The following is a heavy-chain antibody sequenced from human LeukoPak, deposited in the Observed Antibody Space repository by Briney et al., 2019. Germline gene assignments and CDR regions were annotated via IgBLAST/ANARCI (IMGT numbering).Heavy chain of an antibody. D-gene: IGHD6-19*01. CDR1: GYTFTSYD. V-gene: IGHV1-8*03. J-gene: IGHJ4*02. CDR2: INPNSGNT. CDR3: ARSRIAVAGGFDY. Sequence: ASVKVSCKASGYTFTSYDINWVRQATGQGLEWMGWINPNSGNTGYAQKFQGRVTITRNTSISTAYMELSSLRSEDTAVYYCARSRIAVAGGFDYWGQGTLVTVS.